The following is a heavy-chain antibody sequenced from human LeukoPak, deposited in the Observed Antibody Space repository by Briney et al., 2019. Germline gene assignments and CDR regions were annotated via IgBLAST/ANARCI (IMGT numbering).Heavy chain of an antibody. CDR2: INPSGGST. CDR1: GYTFTSYY. D-gene: IGHD1-14*01. Sequence: GASVTVSCKASGYTFTSYYMHWVRQAPGQGLEWMGIINPSGGSTSYAQKFQGRVTMTSDMSTSTVYMELSSLRSEDTAVYYCARAPFGTGSPNTSDHLFDYWGQGTLVTVSS. CDR3: ARAPFGTGSPNTSDHLFDY. J-gene: IGHJ4*02. V-gene: IGHV1-46*01.